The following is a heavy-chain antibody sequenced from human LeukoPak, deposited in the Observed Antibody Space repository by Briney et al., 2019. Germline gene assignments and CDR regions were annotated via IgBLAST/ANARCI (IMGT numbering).Heavy chain of an antibody. J-gene: IGHJ6*03. V-gene: IGHV4-39*07. CDR1: GGSISSRNSY. D-gene: IGHD5-24*01. Sequence: PSETLSLTCTVSGGSISSRNSYWGWIRQPPGKGLEWIANIYYSGKTYYNPSLKSRVTISVDTSKDQFSLKLSSVTAADTAVYYCARVFDGYIYYMDVWGKGTTVTISS. CDR2: IYYSGKT. CDR3: ARVFDGYIYYMDV.